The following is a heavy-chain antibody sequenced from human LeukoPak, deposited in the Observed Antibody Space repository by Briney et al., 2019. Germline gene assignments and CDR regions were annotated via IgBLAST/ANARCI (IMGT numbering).Heavy chain of an antibody. Sequence: SXTLSPTCAVSGYSISSGYYWGWIRPPPGKGLEWIGNIYHSGSTYYNPSLKSRVTISVDTSKNQFSLKLSSVTAADTAVYYCARQAVAGVSDWGQGTLVTVSS. CDR3: ARQAVAGVSD. J-gene: IGHJ4*02. CDR1: GYSISSGYY. D-gene: IGHD6-19*01. CDR2: IYHSGST. V-gene: IGHV4-38-2*01.